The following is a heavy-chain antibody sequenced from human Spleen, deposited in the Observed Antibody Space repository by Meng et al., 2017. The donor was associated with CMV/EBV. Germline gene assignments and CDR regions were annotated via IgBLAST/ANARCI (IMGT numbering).Heavy chain of an antibody. J-gene: IGHJ1*01. D-gene: IGHD6-13*01. CDR2: ISAYNGNT. CDR3: ARDQQLIPAEYFQH. V-gene: IGHV1-18*01. Sequence: QVQLVQSGAEVKQPGASVKASCKASGYTFTSYGMSWLRQAPGQGLEWMGWISAYNGNTIYAQKVQGRVTMTTDASTNTAYLELRSLRSDDTAVYYCARDQQLIPAEYFQHWGPGTLVTVSS. CDR1: GYTFTSYG.